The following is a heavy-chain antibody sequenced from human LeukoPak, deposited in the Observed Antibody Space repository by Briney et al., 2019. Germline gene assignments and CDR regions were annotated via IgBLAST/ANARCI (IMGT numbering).Heavy chain of an antibody. D-gene: IGHD5-24*01. CDR1: GGSFSGYY. Sequence: SETLSLTCAVYGGSFSGYYWSWICQPPRKGLGWIGEINHTGSTNYNPSPKRRVSLSVDTSKNQFSLKLSSVTPADTAVYYCARVEMATRFDYWGQGTLVTVSS. V-gene: IGHV4-34*01. CDR2: INHTGST. J-gene: IGHJ4*02. CDR3: ARVEMATRFDY.